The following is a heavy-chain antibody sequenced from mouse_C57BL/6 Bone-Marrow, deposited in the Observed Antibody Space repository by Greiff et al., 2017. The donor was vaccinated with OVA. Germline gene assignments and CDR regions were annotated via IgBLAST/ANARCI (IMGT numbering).Heavy chain of an antibody. V-gene: IGHV5-2*01. CDR3: ARHDYGSSFYWYFDV. Sequence: DVMLVESGGGLVQPGESLKLSCESNEYEFPSHDMSWVRKTPEKRLELVAAINSDGGSTYYPDTMERRFIISRDNTKKTLYLQMSSLRSEDTALYYCARHDYGSSFYWYFDVWGTGTTVTVSS. J-gene: IGHJ1*03. D-gene: IGHD1-1*01. CDR2: INSDGGST. CDR1: EYEFPSHD.